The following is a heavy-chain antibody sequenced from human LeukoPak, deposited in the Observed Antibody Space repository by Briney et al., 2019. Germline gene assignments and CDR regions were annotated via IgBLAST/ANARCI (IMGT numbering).Heavy chain of an antibody. J-gene: IGHJ4*02. CDR3: VRDLKEEYQVAYRGGRNFDS. CDR2: ITYEGIFK. V-gene: IGHV3-30*04. D-gene: IGHD3-10*01. Sequence: GGSLRLSCAASGFTFSYYAMHLVRLAPRKGLEGVASITYEGIFKQYADSVKGRFTISRDNSRNTLFLQMDSLTTDDTATYYCVRDLKEEYQVAYRGGRNFDSWGQGTLVTVSS. CDR1: GFTFSYYA.